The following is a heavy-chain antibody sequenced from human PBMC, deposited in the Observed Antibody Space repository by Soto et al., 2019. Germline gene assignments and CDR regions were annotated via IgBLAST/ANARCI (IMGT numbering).Heavy chain of an antibody. CDR1: GGSFSGYY. J-gene: IGHJ6*02. Sequence: TSETLSLTCAVYGGSFSGYYWSWIRQPPGKGLEWIGEINHSGSTNYNPSLKSRVTISVDTSKNQFSLKLSSVTAADTAVYYCARGIFKVVPAAKAVSRYYYYGMDVWGQGTTVTVSS. CDR3: ARGIFKVVPAAKAVSRYYYYGMDV. D-gene: IGHD2-2*01. V-gene: IGHV4-34*01. CDR2: INHSGST.